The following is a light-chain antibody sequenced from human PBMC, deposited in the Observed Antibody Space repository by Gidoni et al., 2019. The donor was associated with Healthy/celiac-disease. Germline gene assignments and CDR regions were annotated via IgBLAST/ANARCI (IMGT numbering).Light chain of an antibody. Sequence: DIQMTPSPSSLSASVVDRVTITSRASQSIRSYLNWYQQKPGKAPKLLIYAASSLQSGVPSRFSGSGSGTDFTLTISSLQPEDFATYDCQQSYSTPQTFGQGTKVEIK. J-gene: IGKJ1*01. CDR3: QQSYSTPQT. CDR1: QSIRSY. V-gene: IGKV1-39*01. CDR2: AAS.